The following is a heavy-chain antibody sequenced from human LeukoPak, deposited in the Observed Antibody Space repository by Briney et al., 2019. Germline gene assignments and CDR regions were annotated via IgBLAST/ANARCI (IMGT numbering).Heavy chain of an antibody. Sequence: PSETLSLTCAVYGGSFSGYYWSWIRQPPGKGLEWIGEISHSGSTNYNPSLKSRVTISVDTSKNQFSLKLSSVTAADTAVYYCARGRRGYYGSLYYFDYWGQGTLVTVSS. D-gene: IGHD3-10*01. CDR1: GGSFSGYY. J-gene: IGHJ4*02. CDR2: ISHSGST. CDR3: ARGRRGYYGSLYYFDY. V-gene: IGHV4-34*01.